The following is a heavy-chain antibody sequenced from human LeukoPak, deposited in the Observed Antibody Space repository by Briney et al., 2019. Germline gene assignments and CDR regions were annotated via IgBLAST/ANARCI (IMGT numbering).Heavy chain of an antibody. CDR2: IYHSGST. CDR3: ARGALSRIAAAGYNWFDP. V-gene: IGHV4-38-2*02. D-gene: IGHD6-13*01. J-gene: IGHJ5*02. CDR1: GYSISSGYY. Sequence: PSETLSLTCTVSGYSISSGYYWGWIRQPPGKGLEWIASIYHSGSTYSNPSLKSRVTISVDTSKNQFSLKLSSVTAADTAVYYCARGALSRIAAAGYNWFDPWGQGTLVTVSS.